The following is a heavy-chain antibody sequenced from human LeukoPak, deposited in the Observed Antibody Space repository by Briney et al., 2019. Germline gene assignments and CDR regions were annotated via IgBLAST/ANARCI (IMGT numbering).Heavy chain of an antibody. CDR3: ARLGIEIFDY. J-gene: IGHJ4*02. V-gene: IGHV3-21*01. CDR1: GFTFSSYS. Sequence: GGSLRLSCAASGFTFSSYSMNWVRQAPGKGLEWVSSISSSSSYIYYADSVKGRFTISIDNAKNSLYLQMNSLRAEDTAVYYCARLGIEIFDYWGQGTLVTVSS. D-gene: IGHD6-13*01. CDR2: ISSSSSYI.